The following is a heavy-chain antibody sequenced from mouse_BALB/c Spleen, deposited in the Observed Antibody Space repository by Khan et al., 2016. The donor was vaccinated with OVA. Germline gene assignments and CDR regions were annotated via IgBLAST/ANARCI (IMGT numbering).Heavy chain of an antibody. CDR3: AGYGNFYYAMDY. J-gene: IGHJ4*01. V-gene: IGHV3-2*02. Sequence: EVKLEVSGPGLVKPSQSLSLTCTVTGYSITSDYAWNWIRQFPGNKLEWMGYISYSGSTSYNPSLKSRISITRDTSKNQFFLQLNSVTTEDTATYYCAGYGNFYYAMDYWGQGTSVTVSS. CDR2: ISYSGST. D-gene: IGHD2-1*01. CDR1: GYSITSDYA.